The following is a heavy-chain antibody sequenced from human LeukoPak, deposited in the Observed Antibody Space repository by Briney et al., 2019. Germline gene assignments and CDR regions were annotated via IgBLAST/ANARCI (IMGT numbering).Heavy chain of an antibody. CDR1: GYTFTGYY. D-gene: IGHD6-19*01. J-gene: IGHJ4*02. V-gene: IGHV1-2*06. CDR3: ARETSSGWYYYFDY. Sequence: ASVKVSCKASGYTFTGYYMHWVRQAPGQGLEWMGRINPNSGGTNYEQKFQGRVTMTRDTPISTAYMELSRLRSDDTAVYYCARETSSGWYYYFDYWGQGTLVTVSS. CDR2: INPNSGGT.